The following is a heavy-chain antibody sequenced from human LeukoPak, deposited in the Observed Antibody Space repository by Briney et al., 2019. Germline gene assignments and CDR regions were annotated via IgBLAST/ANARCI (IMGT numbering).Heavy chain of an antibody. CDR1: GGSISSYY. D-gene: IGHD3-9*01. Sequence: SETLSLTCTVSGGSISSYYWSWIRQPPGKGLEWIGYIYYSGSTDYNPSLKSRVTISVDTSKNQFSLKLSSVTAADTAVYYCAGGYFDWLFLDYWGQGTLVTVSS. V-gene: IGHV4-59*01. CDR2: IYYSGST. J-gene: IGHJ4*02. CDR3: AGGYFDWLFLDY.